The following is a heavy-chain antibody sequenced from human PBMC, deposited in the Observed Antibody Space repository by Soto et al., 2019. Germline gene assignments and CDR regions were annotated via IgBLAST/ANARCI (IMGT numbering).Heavy chain of an antibody. V-gene: IGHV4-30-4*08. J-gene: IGHJ6*02. CDR3: ARVPGGGQYGMDV. Sequence: SETLSLTCAVYGGSFSGYYWSWIRQPPGKGLEWIGYIYYSGSTYYNPSLKSRVTISVDTSKNQFSLKLSSVTAADTAVYYCARVPGGGQYGMDVWGQGTTVTVPS. CDR2: IYYSGST. CDR1: GGSFSGYY. D-gene: IGHD3-10*01.